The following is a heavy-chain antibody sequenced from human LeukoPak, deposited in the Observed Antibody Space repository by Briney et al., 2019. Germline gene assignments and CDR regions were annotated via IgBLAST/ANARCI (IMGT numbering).Heavy chain of an antibody. D-gene: IGHD3-10*01. Sequence: PSESLSLACAVIGVSFSGYHSSWIRQSPRKRLECIGENTHTGSINYNPSLKSRVTFSVEMSKNQYSLNLTSVTAGDTVVYYCARGSRLAYYGWQYWAQGTLVPVS. CDR3: ARGSRLAYYGWQY. CDR2: NTHTGSI. CDR1: GVSFSGYH. J-gene: IGHJ4*02. V-gene: IGHV4-34*01.